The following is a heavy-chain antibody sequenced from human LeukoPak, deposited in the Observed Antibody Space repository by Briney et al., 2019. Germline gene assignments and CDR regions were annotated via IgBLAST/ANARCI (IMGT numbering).Heavy chain of an antibody. CDR2: VIPIFGTA. V-gene: IGHV1-69*05. D-gene: IGHD1-26*01. Sequence: SVTVSCKASVGTFSSYAICWVRQPPGQGLEWMGGVIPIFGTANYAQKFQGRVTITTDESTSTAYMELSSLRSEDTAVYYCARVTRGSYYTPFDYWGQGTLVTVSS. CDR1: VGTFSSYA. J-gene: IGHJ4*02. CDR3: ARVTRGSYYTPFDY.